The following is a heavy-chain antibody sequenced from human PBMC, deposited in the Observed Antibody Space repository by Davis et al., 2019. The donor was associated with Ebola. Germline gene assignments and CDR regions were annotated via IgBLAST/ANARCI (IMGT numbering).Heavy chain of an antibody. J-gene: IGHJ4*02. Sequence: PGGSLRLSCAVSGFTFSNYAMSWVRQAPGEGLEWVAAIGGGVIVNTYYADSVKGRFTISRDNSKNTLYLQMNSLRAEDTAVYYCAKVPSVYGSGSYYQFDYWGQGTLVTVSS. CDR2: IGGGVIVNT. D-gene: IGHD3-10*01. V-gene: IGHV3-23*01. CDR1: GFTFSNYA. CDR3: AKVPSVYGSGSYYQFDY.